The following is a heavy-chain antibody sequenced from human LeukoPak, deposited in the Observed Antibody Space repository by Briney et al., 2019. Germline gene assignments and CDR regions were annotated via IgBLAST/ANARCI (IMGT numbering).Heavy chain of an antibody. CDR3: ARGRYCSGGSCLPGDY. V-gene: IGHV4-34*01. D-gene: IGHD2-15*01. CDR2: INHSGST. J-gene: IGHJ4*02. Sequence: SETLSLTCAVYGGSFSGYYWSWSRQPPGKGLEWIGEINHSGSTNYNPSLKSRVTISVDTSKNQFSLKLSSVTAADTAVYYCARGRYCSGGSCLPGDYWGQGTLVTVSS. CDR1: GGSFSGYY.